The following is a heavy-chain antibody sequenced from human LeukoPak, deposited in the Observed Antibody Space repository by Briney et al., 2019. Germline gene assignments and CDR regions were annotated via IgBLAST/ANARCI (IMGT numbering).Heavy chain of an antibody. D-gene: IGHD3-3*01. V-gene: IGHV1-24*01. J-gene: IGHJ6*03. CDR3: ATGGNLWSGFVDMDV. CDR2: FDPEDGET. Sequence: ASVKLSCTVSGYTLTELSMHWVREAPGQGLEWVGGFDPEDGETIYAQKFQGRVTMTKDTSTDTAYMELSSLSSEDTAVYYCATGGNLWSGFVDMDVWGKGTTVTVSS. CDR1: GYTLTELS.